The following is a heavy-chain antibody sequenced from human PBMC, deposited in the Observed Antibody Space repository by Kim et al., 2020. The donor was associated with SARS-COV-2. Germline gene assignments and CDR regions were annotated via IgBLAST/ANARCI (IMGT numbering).Heavy chain of an antibody. CDR3: ARDPQFLTGSNYPFDY. CDR1: GYTFTSYG. D-gene: IGHD3-9*01. Sequence: ASVKVSCKASGYTFTSYGISWVRQAPGQGLEWMGWISAYNGNTNYAQKLQGRVTMTTDTSTSTAYMELRSLRSDDTAVYYCARDPQFLTGSNYPFDYWGQGTLVTVSS. CDR2: ISAYNGNT. J-gene: IGHJ4*02. V-gene: IGHV1-18*01.